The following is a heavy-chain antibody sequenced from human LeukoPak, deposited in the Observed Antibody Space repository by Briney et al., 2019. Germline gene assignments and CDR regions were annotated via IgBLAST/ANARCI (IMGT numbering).Heavy chain of an antibody. Sequence: PGGSLRLSCAASGFTFSSCGFNWVRQAPGKGLEWVSSIGPTGTDRYYADSVRGRFPISRDNAKNSRSLQMDSLRHEGTAVYYCATETIGRHYVYWGQGTLLPVSS. CDR3: ATETIGRHYVY. CDR1: GFTFSSCG. CDR2: IGPTGTDR. V-gene: IGHV3-21*01. D-gene: IGHD1-14*01. J-gene: IGHJ4*02.